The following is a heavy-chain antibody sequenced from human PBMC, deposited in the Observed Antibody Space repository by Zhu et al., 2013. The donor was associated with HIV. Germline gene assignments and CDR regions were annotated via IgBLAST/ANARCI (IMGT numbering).Heavy chain of an antibody. D-gene: IGHD6-19*01. CDR3: ARAVISSGWRIFDY. J-gene: IGHJ4*02. Sequence: QVQLVQSGAEVKKPGASVKVSCKASGYTFTNYDINWVRQATGQGLEWMGWMNPNSGNTGYAQKFQGRVTITRNTSISTAYMELSRLKSEDTAVYYCARAVISSGWRIFDYWAREPWSPSPQ. V-gene: IGHV1-8*03. CDR1: GYTFTNYD. CDR2: MNPNSGNT.